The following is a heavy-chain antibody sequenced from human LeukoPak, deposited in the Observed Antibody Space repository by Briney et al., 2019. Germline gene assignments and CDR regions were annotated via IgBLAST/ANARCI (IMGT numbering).Heavy chain of an antibody. D-gene: IGHD3-22*01. V-gene: IGHV4-59*08. J-gene: IGHJ3*01. Sequence: SETLSLTCTVSGGSISSHYWTWIRQPPGKGLEWIGYIYDSGSTNYNPSLKNRVTISVDTSKNQFSLKLSSVTAADTAVYYCARLLRPYSYDSSGYFTTSFDFWGQGTMVTVSS. CDR1: GGSISSHY. CDR2: IYDSGST. CDR3: ARLLRPYSYDSSGYFTTSFDF.